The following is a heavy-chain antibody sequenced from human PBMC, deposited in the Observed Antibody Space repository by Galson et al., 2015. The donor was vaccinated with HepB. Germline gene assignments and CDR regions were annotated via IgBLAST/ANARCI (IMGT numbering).Heavy chain of an antibody. CDR1: GGTFSSYA. Sequence: SVKVSCKASGGTFSSYAISWVRQAPGQGLEWMGGIIPIFGTANYAQKFQGRVTITADKSTSTAYVELSSLRSEDTAVYYCARGIAVAADPLYYFDYWGQGALVTVSS. J-gene: IGHJ4*02. CDR3: ARGIAVAADPLYYFDY. D-gene: IGHD6-19*01. CDR2: IIPIFGTA. V-gene: IGHV1-69*06.